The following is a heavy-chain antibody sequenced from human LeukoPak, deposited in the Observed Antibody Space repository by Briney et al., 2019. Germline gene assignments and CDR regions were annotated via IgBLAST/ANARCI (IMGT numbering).Heavy chain of an antibody. D-gene: IGHD6-19*01. CDR2: VYYSGST. CDR3: ARQVSSGFPHFDS. V-gene: IGHV4-59*08. CDR1: GGSISGYY. Sequence: SETLSLTCTVSGGSISGYYYNWLRQPPGKGLQWIGYVYYSGSTSYNPSLKSRVTISVDTSKNQFSLKLSSVTAADTAVYYCARQVSSGFPHFDSWGQGTLVTVSS. J-gene: IGHJ4*02.